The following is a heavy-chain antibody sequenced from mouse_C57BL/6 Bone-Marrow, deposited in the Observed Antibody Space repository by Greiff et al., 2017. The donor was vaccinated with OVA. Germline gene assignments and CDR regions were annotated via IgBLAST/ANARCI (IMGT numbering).Heavy chain of an antibody. CDR1: GYTFTSYW. CDR3: ARLRRPFFEY. CDR2: IDPSDSYT. V-gene: IGHV1-69*01. J-gene: IGHJ2*01. Sequence: QVQLKQPGAELVMPGASVKLSCKASGYTFTSYWMHWVKQRPGQGLEWIGEIDPSDSYTNYNQKFKGKSTLTVDKSSSTAYMQLSSLTSEDSAVYYCARLRRPFFEYWGQGTTLTVSS.